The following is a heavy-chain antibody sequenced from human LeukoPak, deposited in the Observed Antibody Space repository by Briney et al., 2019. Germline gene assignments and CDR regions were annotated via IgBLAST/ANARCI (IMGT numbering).Heavy chain of an antibody. V-gene: IGHV3-21*01. D-gene: IGHD6-13*01. J-gene: IGHJ6*02. CDR2: ISSSSSYI. CDR3: ARDTAAADIYSSYYGMDV. Sequence: GGSLRLSCAASGFTFSSYSMSWVRQAPGEGLEWVSSISSSSSYIYYADSVKGRFTISRDNAKNSLYLQMNSLRAEDTAVYYCARDTAAADIYSSYYGMDVWGQGTTVTVSS. CDR1: GFTFSSYS.